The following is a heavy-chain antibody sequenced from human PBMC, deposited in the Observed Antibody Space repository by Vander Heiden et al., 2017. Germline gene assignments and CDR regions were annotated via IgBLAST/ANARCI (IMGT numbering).Heavy chain of an antibody. D-gene: IGHD5-18*01. V-gene: IGHV3-48*01. J-gene: IGHJ4*02. CDR1: GLPFSSYS. CDR3: ARVANDTALGYFDY. Sequence: EVQLVASGGGLVQPGGSLRLSCAASGLPFSSYSMTWDRQAQGKGREWVSYISSSSSTIYYADSVKRRFTISRDNAKNSLYLQMISLRAEDTAVYYCARVANDTALGYFDYWGQGTLVTVSS. CDR2: ISSSSSTI.